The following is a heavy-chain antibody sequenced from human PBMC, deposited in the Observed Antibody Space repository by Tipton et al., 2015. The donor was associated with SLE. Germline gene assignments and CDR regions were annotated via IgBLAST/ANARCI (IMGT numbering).Heavy chain of an antibody. J-gene: IGHJ4*01. CDR2: IYYSGAT. V-gene: IGHV4-31*01. D-gene: IGHD3/OR15-3a*01. CDR1: GASISTDGVY. CDR3: ARGVVGLVLIYFDH. Sequence: GASISTDGVYWSWIRQHPGKGLEWIGNIYYSGATYYNTSFKSQFTISVDTSNNQFSLKVNSVTAADTAVYYCARGVVGLVLIYFDHWGQGALVTVSS.